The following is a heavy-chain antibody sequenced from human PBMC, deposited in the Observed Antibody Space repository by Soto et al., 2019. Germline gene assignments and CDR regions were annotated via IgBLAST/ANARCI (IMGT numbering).Heavy chain of an antibody. Sequence: PGESLKISCKVSGYSFASQWISWVRQVPGKGQEWMGRIDLSESYTTYNPSFQGHVTFSADKSITTAYLQWRSLEASDTAVYYCARELYSSGWKYFDYWGQGTLVTVSS. CDR2: IDLSESYT. CDR1: GYSFASQW. D-gene: IGHD6-19*01. V-gene: IGHV5-10-1*01. J-gene: IGHJ4*02. CDR3: ARELYSSGWKYFDY.